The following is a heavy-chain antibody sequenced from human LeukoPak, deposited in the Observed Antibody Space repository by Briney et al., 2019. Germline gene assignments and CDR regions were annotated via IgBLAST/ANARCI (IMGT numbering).Heavy chain of an antibody. CDR1: GFTVSSNY. CDR2: IKSKTDGGTT. V-gene: IGHV3-15*01. Sequence: GSLRLSCAASGFTVSSNYMTWVRQAPGKGLEWVGRIKSKTDGGTTDYAAPVKGRFTISRDDSKNTLYLQMNSLKTEDTAVYYCSFYYPDAFDIWGQGTMVTVSS. D-gene: IGHD1-26*01. CDR3: SFYYPDAFDI. J-gene: IGHJ3*02.